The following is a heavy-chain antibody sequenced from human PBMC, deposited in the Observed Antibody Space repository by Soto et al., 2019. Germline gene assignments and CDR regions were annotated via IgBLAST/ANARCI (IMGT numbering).Heavy chain of an antibody. V-gene: IGHV1-18*01. D-gene: IGHD2-2*01. Sequence: ASVKVSCKASGYTFTSYGISWVRQAPGQGLEWMGWISAYNGNTNYAQKLQGRVTMTTDTSTSTAYMELRSLRSDDTAVYYCARDKTPYVGHCSSTSCPTWLDPWGQGTMVTVSS. CDR1: GYTFTSYG. J-gene: IGHJ5*02. CDR3: ARDKTPYVGHCSSTSCPTWLDP. CDR2: ISAYNGNT.